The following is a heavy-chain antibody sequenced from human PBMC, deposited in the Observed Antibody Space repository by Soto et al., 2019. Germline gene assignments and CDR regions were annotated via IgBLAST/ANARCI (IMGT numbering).Heavy chain of an antibody. CDR1: GGSISSYY. CDR3: ARHLAYYYYYAMDV. CDR2: IYYSGST. V-gene: IGHV4-59*08. J-gene: IGHJ6*02. Sequence: SETLSLTCTVSGGSISSYYWSWIRQPPGRGLEWIGYIYYSGSTNYNPSLKSRVTISVDTSKNQFSLKLSSVTAADTAVYYCARHLAYYYYYAMDVWGQGTTVTVSS.